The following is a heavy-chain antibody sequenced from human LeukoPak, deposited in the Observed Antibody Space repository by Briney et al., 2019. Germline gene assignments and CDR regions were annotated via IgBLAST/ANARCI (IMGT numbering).Heavy chain of an antibody. CDR3: ARGHPKSREDYYYYMDV. V-gene: IGHV4-34*01. J-gene: IGHJ6*03. D-gene: IGHD1-26*01. CDR1: GGSFSGYY. CDR2: INHSGST. Sequence: SETLSLTCAVYGGSFSGYYRSWIRQPPGKGLEWIGEINHSGSTNYNPSLKSRVTILVDTSKNRFSLKLSSVTAADTAVYYCARGHPKSREDYYYYMDVWGKGTTVTVSS.